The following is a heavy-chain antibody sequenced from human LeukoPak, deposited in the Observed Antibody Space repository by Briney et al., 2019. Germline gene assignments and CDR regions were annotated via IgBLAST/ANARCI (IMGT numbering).Heavy chain of an antibody. CDR1: GFTFSDFY. V-gene: IGHV3-11*04. CDR2: ISSSGSTI. Sequence: GGSLRLSCAASGFTFSDFYMSWIRQAPGKGLEWVSYISSSGSTIYYADSVKGRFTISRDNAKNSLYLQMNSLRDEDTAVYYCARHDYGGSLYFDYWGQGTLVTVSS. J-gene: IGHJ4*02. CDR3: ARHDYGGSLYFDY. D-gene: IGHD4-23*01.